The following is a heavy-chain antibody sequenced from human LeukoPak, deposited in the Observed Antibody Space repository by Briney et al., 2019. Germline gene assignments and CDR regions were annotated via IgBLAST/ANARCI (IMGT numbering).Heavy chain of an antibody. CDR3: ARDAYFYGSGSYDNPDVSPFDI. Sequence: GGSLRLSCTASGFTFGDYAMSWFRQAPGKGLEWVGFIRSKAYGGTTEYAASVKGRFTISRDDSKSIAYLQMNSLKTEDTAVYYCARDAYFYGSGSYDNPDVSPFDIWGQGTMVSVSS. J-gene: IGHJ3*02. V-gene: IGHV3-49*03. CDR2: IRSKAYGGTT. D-gene: IGHD3-10*01. CDR1: GFTFGDYA.